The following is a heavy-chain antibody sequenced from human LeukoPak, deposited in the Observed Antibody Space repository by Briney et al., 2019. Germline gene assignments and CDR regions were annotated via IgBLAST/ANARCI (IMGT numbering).Heavy chain of an antibody. V-gene: IGHV4-4*02. J-gene: IGHJ4*02. D-gene: IGHD3-3*01. Sequence: SETLSLTCAVSGGSIISTNWWTWVRQPPGKGLEWIGEIYHSGSTNYNPSLKSRVTMSVDKSKNQFPLKVSSVTAADTAVYYCAGRISDFSSDYWGQGTLVTVSS. CDR2: IYHSGST. CDR3: AGRISDFSSDY. CDR1: GGSIISTNW.